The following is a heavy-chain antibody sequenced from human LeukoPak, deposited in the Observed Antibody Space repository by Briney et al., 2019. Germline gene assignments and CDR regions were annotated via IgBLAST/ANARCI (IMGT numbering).Heavy chain of an antibody. Sequence: SETLSLTCTVSGGSISGSGYYWSWIRQPPGKGLEWIGYIYHTGSTYYNPSLASRVTISVDRSKNQFSLRLTSVTAADTAVYYCASGGIAAAGAGYWGQGTLVTVSS. CDR1: GGSISGSGYY. CDR3: ASGGIAAAGAGY. V-gene: IGHV4-30-2*01. CDR2: IYHTGST. J-gene: IGHJ4*02. D-gene: IGHD6-13*01.